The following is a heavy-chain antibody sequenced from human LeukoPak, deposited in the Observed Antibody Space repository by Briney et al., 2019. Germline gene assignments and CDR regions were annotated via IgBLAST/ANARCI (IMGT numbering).Heavy chain of an antibody. D-gene: IGHD3-16*01. Sequence: GGSLRLSCAASGFTFSSYAMSWVRQAPGKGLEWVSAISGSGGSTYYADSVKGRFTISRDNSKNTLYLQMNSLRAEDTAVYYCARVLGGIPGVFDIWGHGTMVTVSS. CDR1: GFTFSSYA. V-gene: IGHV3-23*01. CDR2: ISGSGGST. J-gene: IGHJ3*02. CDR3: ARVLGGIPGVFDI.